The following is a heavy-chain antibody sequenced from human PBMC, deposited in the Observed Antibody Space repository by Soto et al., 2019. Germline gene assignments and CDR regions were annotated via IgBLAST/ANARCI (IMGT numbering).Heavy chain of an antibody. CDR2: IYYSGST. D-gene: IGHD3-10*01. V-gene: IGHV4-59*01. J-gene: IGHJ4*02. Sequence: QVQLQESGPGLVKSSETLSLTCTVSGGSISSYYWSWIRQPPGKGLEWIGYIYYSGSTNYNPSLKSRVTISVDTSKNQFSLKLSSVTAADTAMYYCARLYYGSGSYYFDYWGQGTLVTVSS. CDR3: ARLYYGSGSYYFDY. CDR1: GGSISSYY.